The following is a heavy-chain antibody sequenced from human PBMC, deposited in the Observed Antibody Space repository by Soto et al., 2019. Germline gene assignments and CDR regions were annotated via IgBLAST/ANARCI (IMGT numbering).Heavy chain of an antibody. CDR2: ISYDGSNK. J-gene: IGHJ6*02. V-gene: IGHV3-30-3*01. CDR1: GFTFSSYA. D-gene: IGHD4-17*01. CDR3: ARVDKMTTVTTESISSYYYGMDV. Sequence: QVQLVESGGGVVQPGRSLRLSCAASGFTFSSYAMHWVRQAPGKGLEWVAVISYDGSNKYYADSVKGRFTISRDNSKNTLYLQMNSLRAEDTAVYYCARVDKMTTVTTESISSYYYGMDVWGQGTTVTVSS.